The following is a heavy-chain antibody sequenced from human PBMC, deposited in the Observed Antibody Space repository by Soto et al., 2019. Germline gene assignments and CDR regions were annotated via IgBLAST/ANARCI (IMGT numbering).Heavy chain of an antibody. CDR3: ARDRPNSSWYDYYYYYGMDV. J-gene: IGHJ6*02. Sequence: PGGSLRLSCAASGFTFSSYAMHWVRQAPGKGLEWVAVISYDGSNKYYADSVKGRFTISRDNSKNTLYLQMNSLRAEDTAVYYCARDRPNSSWYDYYYYYGMDVWGQGTTVTVSS. CDR1: GFTFSSYA. D-gene: IGHD6-13*01. CDR2: ISYDGSNK. V-gene: IGHV3-30-3*01.